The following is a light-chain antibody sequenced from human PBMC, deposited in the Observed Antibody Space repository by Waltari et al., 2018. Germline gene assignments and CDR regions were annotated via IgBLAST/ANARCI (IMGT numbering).Light chain of an antibody. Sequence: EIVLTQPPGTLSLSPGERATLSCRASQSVSSSYLAWYQQKPGQAPRLLIYGASSRATDIPDRFSGSGSGTDFTLTISRLEPEDFAVYYCQQYGSSRTFGQGTKVEIK. CDR1: QSVSSSY. J-gene: IGKJ1*01. V-gene: IGKV3-20*01. CDR3: QQYGSSRT. CDR2: GAS.